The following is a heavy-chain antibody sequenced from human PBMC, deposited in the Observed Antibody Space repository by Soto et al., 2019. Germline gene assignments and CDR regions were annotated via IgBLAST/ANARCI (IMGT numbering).Heavy chain of an antibody. Sequence: SVKVSCKASGGTFSSYAISWVRQAPGQGLEWMGGIIPIFGTANYAQKFQGRVTITADESTSTAYMELSSLRSEDTAVYYCARNGYSSSSSNWFDYWGQGTLVTVSS. J-gene: IGHJ4*02. CDR3: ARNGYSSSSSNWFDY. V-gene: IGHV1-69*13. CDR2: IIPIFGTA. CDR1: GGTFSSYA. D-gene: IGHD6-13*01.